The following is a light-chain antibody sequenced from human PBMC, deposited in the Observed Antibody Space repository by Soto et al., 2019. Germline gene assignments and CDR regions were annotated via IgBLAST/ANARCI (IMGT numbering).Light chain of an antibody. CDR1: QSVATSQ. J-gene: IGKJ1*01. Sequence: EIVLTQSPGTLSLSPGERATLFRRASQSVATSQLAWYQQKPGQAPRLLIGASSRATGVPDRFIASGSGTDFTLTISRLEPEDFAVYYCQQFASSPRTFGRGTTVEIK. V-gene: IGKV3-20*01. CDR3: QQFASSPRT. CDR2: GAS.